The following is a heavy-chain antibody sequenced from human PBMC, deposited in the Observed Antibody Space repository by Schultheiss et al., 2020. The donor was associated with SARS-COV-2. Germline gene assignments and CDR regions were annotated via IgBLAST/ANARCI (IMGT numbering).Heavy chain of an antibody. D-gene: IGHD2-2*01. J-gene: IGHJ5*02. CDR1: GGSISSYY. Sequence: SETLSLTCTVSGGSISSYYWSWLRQPPGKGLEWIGYIYYSGSTNYNPSLKSRVTISVDTSKNQFSLKLSSVTAADTAVYYCARGHIGYCSSTSCPAWSWGQGTLVTVSS. CDR2: IYYSGST. CDR3: ARGHIGYCSSTSCPAWS. V-gene: IGHV4-59*01.